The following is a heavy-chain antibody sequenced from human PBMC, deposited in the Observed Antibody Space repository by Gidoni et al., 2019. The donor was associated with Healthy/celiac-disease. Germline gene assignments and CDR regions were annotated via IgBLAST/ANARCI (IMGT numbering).Heavy chain of an antibody. CDR1: GFTVSSYW. CDR3: ARISSGSYDAFDI. J-gene: IGHJ3*02. D-gene: IGHD3-10*01. Sequence: EVQLVESGGGLVQPGGSLRLSCAASGFTVSSYWMHWVRQATGKGLVWVSRINSDGSSTSYADSVKGRFTISRDNAKNTLYLQMNSLRAEDTAVYYCARISSGSYDAFDIWGQGTMVTVSS. CDR2: INSDGSST. V-gene: IGHV3-74*01.